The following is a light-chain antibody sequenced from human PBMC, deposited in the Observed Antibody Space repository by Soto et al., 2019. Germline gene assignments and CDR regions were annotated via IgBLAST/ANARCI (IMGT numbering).Light chain of an antibody. V-gene: IGLV2-11*01. CDR1: SSDIGGYNY. Sequence: QSVLTQPRSVSGSPGQSVTISCTGTSSDIGGYNYVSWYQHHPDKARNLLIYDVSKRPSGVPDRFSGSKSGNTASLTISGLQAEDGADYYCCSYADSYTFVFGTGTKVTVL. CDR3: CSYADSYTFV. CDR2: DVS. J-gene: IGLJ1*01.